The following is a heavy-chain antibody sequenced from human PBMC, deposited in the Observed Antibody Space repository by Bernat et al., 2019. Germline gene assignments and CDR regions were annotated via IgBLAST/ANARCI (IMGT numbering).Heavy chain of an antibody. D-gene: IGHD4-17*01. Sequence: QVQLQQWGAGLLKPSETLSLTCAVYGGSFSGYYWSWIRQPPGKGLEWIGEINHSGRTNYNPSLRGRVTISVETSKNQFSLKLSAVTAADTAVYYCARTTVTTGECNYWGQGTLVTVSS. CDR2: INHSGRT. J-gene: IGHJ4*02. CDR3: ARTTVTTGECNY. CDR1: GGSFSGYY. V-gene: IGHV4-34*01.